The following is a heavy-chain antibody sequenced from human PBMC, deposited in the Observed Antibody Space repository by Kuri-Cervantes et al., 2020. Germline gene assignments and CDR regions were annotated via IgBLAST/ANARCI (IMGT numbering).Heavy chain of an antibody. J-gene: IGHJ4*02. V-gene: IGHV3-53*01. CDR1: GFTVSSNY. CDR3: ARDWEAARVFDY. Sequence: GESLKISCAASGFTVSSNYMSWVRQAPGKGLEWVSVIYSGGSTYYADSVKGRFTISRDNAKNSLYLQMNSLRDEDTAVYYCARDWEAARVFDYWGQGTLVTVSS. CDR2: IYSGGST. D-gene: IGHD6-6*01.